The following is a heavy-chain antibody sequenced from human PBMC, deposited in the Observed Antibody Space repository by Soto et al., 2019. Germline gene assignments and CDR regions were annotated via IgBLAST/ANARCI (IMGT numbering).Heavy chain of an antibody. CDR1: GFTFSSYA. D-gene: IGHD3-22*01. CDR3: ANYEIVASYYFDC. Sequence: QPGGSLRLSCTASGFTFSSYAMSWVRQAPGKGLEWVSAISGSGGITYNADSVKGRFTISRDNSKNTLYLQMNSLRAEDTAVYYCANYEIVASYYFDCWGQGTLVTVSS. J-gene: IGHJ4*02. V-gene: IGHV3-23*01. CDR2: ISGSGGIT.